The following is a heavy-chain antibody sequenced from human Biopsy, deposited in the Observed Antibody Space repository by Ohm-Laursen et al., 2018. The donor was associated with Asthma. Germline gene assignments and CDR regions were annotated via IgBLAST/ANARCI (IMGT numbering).Heavy chain of an antibody. CDR3: ASYEVVTAILPMDV. D-gene: IGHD2-21*02. J-gene: IGHJ6*02. CDR1: GFSFSNFA. V-gene: IGHV3-30*03. Sequence: SLRLSCTATGFSFSNFAIHWVRQAPGKGLEWVAVISFDGSNKYYGDSVKGRFTIARDNSKNTVYLQMNSLRAEDTAVYYCASYEVVTAILPMDVWGQGTTVTVSS. CDR2: ISFDGSNK.